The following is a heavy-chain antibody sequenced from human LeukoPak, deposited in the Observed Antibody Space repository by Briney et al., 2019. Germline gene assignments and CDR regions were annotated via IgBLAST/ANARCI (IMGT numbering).Heavy chain of an antibody. CDR3: ARHSIGATTDFDY. CDR1: GGSISSSSYY. D-gene: IGHD1-26*01. V-gene: IGHV4-39*01. J-gene: IGHJ4*02. CDR2: IYYSGST. Sequence: SETLSLTCTVSGGSISSSSYYWGWMRQPPGKGLQWIGSIYYSGSTYYNPSLKSRVTISVDTSKNQFSLKLSSVTAADTAVYYCARHSIGATTDFDYWGQGTLVTVSS.